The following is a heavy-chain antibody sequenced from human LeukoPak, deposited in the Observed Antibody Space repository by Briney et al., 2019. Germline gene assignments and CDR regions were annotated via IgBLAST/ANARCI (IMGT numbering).Heavy chain of an antibody. D-gene: IGHD5-18*01. V-gene: IGHV1-2*02. J-gene: IGHJ4*02. CDR3: AREGGYSYESPHLTY. Sequence: ASVKVSCKASGYTFTGYYMHWVRQAPGQGLEWVGWINPNSGGTNYAQKFQGRVTMTRDTSISTAYMELSRLRSDDTAVYYCAREGGYSYESPHLTYWGQGTLVTVSS. CDR1: GYTFTGYY. CDR2: INPNSGGT.